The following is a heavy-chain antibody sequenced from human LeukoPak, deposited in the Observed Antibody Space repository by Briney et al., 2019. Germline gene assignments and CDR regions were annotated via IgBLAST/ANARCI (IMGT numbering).Heavy chain of an antibody. CDR2: INHSGST. V-gene: IGHV4-34*01. CDR1: GGSFSGYY. Sequence: PSETLSLTCAVYGGSFSGYYWSWIRQPPGKGLEWIGEINHSGSTNYNPSLKSRVTISVDTSKNQFSLKLSSVTAADTAVYYCAVMSEWAYYFDYWGRGTLVTVSS. J-gene: IGHJ4*02. D-gene: IGHD3-16*01. CDR3: AVMSEWAYYFDY.